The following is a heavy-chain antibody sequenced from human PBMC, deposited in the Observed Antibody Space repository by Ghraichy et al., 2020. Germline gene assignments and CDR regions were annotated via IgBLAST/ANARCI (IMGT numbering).Heavy chain of an antibody. D-gene: IGHD2/OR15-2a*01. Sequence: GGSLRLSCAASGFSFSSDWMSWVRQVPGTGLEWVANIKQDGSEKNYVDSVKGRFIISRDNAKNALYLQMNGLRAEDTAVYYCARDRKEASMEDYWGQGTLVFVSS. CDR1: GFSFSSDW. CDR3: ARDRKEASMEDY. V-gene: IGHV3-7*01. J-gene: IGHJ4*02. CDR2: IKQDGSEK.